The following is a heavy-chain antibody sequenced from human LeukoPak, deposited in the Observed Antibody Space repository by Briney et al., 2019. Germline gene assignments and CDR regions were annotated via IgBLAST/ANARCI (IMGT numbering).Heavy chain of an antibody. CDR1: GFTFSSYE. D-gene: IGHD3-10*02. CDR2: ISSSGSTI. CDR3: AELGVTMIGGV. Sequence: GESLRLSCAASGFTFSSYEMNWVRQAPGKGLEWVSYISSSGSTIYYADSVKGRFTISRDNAKNSPYLQMNSLRAEDTAVYYCAELGVTMIGGVWGKGTTVTISS. V-gene: IGHV3-48*03. J-gene: IGHJ6*04.